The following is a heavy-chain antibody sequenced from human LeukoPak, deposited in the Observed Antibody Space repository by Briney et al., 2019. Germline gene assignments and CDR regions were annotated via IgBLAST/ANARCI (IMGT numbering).Heavy chain of an antibody. V-gene: IGHV3-23*01. J-gene: IGHJ4*02. D-gene: IGHD1-20*01. CDR1: GFTFSSYA. CDR2: ISGSGGST. CDR3: AKGGGMTGEDFDY. Sequence: GGSLRLSCAASGFTFSSYAMSWVRQAPGKGLEWVSAISGSGGSTYYEDSVKGRFTTSRDNSKNTLYLQMNSLRAEDTAVYYCAKGGGMTGEDFDYWGQGTLVTVSS.